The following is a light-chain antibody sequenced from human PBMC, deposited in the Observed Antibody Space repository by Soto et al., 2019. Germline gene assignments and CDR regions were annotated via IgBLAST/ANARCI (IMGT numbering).Light chain of an antibody. J-gene: IGKJ2*01. V-gene: IGKV1-39*01. CDR1: QTISSY. Sequence: DIQMTQSPSSLSASVGDRVTITCRSSQTISSYLNWYQQKPGKAPKLLIYAASSLQRGVPSRFSGSGSGIDFTLTISSLQHEDFAIYYCQQSYNTPQYTFGQGTELEIK. CDR3: QQSYNTPQYT. CDR2: AAS.